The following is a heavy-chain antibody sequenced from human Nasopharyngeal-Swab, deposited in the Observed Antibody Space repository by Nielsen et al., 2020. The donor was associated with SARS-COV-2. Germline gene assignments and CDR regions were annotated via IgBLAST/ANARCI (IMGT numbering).Heavy chain of an antibody. CDR1: GFIFSASA. J-gene: IGHJ4*02. Sequence: GESLKISCAASGFIFSASAIHWVRQASGKGLEWVGRIGDKDHNYAPTYGASVQGRFTISRDDSKNTAFLQMDSLKTEDTALYYCTTDLYFDYWGQGTLVTVST. V-gene: IGHV3-73*01. CDR3: TTDLYFDY. CDR2: IGDKDHNYAP.